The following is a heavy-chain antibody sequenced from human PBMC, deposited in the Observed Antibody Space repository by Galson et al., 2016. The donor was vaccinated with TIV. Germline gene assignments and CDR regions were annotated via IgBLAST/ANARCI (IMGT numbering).Heavy chain of an antibody. CDR2: IWYDGSNI. Sequence: SLRLSCAASGFTFSSYGMHWVRLAPGKGLQWLAAIWYDGSNIHYAESVKGRFTISRDNSRKTLYLQMNSLRAEDTAIYYCARDRIVDATYYYYYFGMDVWGQGTAVTVSS. CDR1: GFTFSSYG. CDR3: ARDRIVDATYYYYYFGMDV. D-gene: IGHD1-26*01. V-gene: IGHV3-33*01. J-gene: IGHJ6*02.